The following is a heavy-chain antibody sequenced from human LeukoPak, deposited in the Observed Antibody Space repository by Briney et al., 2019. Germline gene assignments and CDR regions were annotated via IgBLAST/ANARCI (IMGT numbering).Heavy chain of an antibody. CDR1: GGSISSGGYS. V-gene: IGHV4-30-2*01. Sequence: SETLSLTCAVSGGSISSGGYSWSWIRQPPGKGLEWIRYIYNSGSTYYNPSLKSRVTISVDRSKNQFSLKLSSVTAADTAVYYCARGVFDDYVWGSYRSPTRFDYWGQGTLVTVSS. CDR2: IYNSGST. CDR3: ARGVFDDYVWGSYRSPTRFDY. J-gene: IGHJ4*02. D-gene: IGHD3-16*02.